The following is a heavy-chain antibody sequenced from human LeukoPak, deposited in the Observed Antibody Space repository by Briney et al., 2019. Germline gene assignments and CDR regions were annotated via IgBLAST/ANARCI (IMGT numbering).Heavy chain of an antibody. V-gene: IGHV3-30-3*01. CDR2: ISYDGSNK. Sequence: GGSLRLSCAASGLTFSSYAMHWVRQAPGKGLEWVAVISYDGSNKYYADSVKGRFTISRDNSKNTLYLQMNSLRAEDTAVYYCARPFSHSPPFDYWGQGTLVTVSS. J-gene: IGHJ4*02. CDR3: ARPFSHSPPFDY. CDR1: GLTFSSYA. D-gene: IGHD3-16*01.